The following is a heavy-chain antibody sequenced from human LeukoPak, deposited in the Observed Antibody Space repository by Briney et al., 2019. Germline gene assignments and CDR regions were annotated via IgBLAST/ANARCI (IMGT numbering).Heavy chain of an antibody. CDR2: IWYDGSNK. V-gene: IGHV3-33*01. CDR3: ARVRSTVTIDY. CDR1: GFTVSSYG. Sequence: GRSLRLSCAASGFTVSSYGMQWVRQAPGKGLEGVAVIWYDGSNKYYADSVKGRFTISRDNSKNTLYLQMGSLRAEDTAVYYCARVRSTVTIDYWGQGTLVTVSS. D-gene: IGHD4-17*01. J-gene: IGHJ4*02.